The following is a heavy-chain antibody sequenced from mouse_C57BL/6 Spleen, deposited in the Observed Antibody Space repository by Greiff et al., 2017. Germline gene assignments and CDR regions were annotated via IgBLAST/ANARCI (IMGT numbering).Heavy chain of an antibody. J-gene: IGHJ2*01. V-gene: IGHV1-59*01. Sequence: VQLQQPGAELVRPGTSVKLSCKASGYTFTSYWMHWVKQRPGQGLEWIGVIDPSDSYTNYNQKFKGKATLTVDTSSSTAYMQLSSLTSEDSAVYYCASITTVVATPFDYWGQGTTLTVSS. CDR1: GYTFTSYW. D-gene: IGHD1-1*01. CDR3: ASITTVVATPFDY. CDR2: IDPSDSYT.